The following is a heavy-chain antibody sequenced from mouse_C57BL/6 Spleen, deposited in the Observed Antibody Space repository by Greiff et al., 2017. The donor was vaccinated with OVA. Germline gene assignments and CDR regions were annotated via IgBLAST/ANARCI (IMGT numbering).Heavy chain of an antibody. J-gene: IGHJ3*01. CDR3: ARTRDASWFAY. V-gene: IGHV1-26*01. CDR1: GYTFTDYY. CDR2: INPNNGGT. Sequence: EVQLQQSGPELVKPGASVKISCKASGYTFTDYYMNWVKQSPGKSLEWIGDINPNNGGTSYNQKFKGKATLTVDKSSSTAYMELRSLTSEDSAVYYCARTRDASWFAYWGQGTLVTVSA.